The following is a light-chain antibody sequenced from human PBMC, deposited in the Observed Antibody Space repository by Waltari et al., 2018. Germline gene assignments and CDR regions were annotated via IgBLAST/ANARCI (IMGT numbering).Light chain of an antibody. J-gene: IGLJ3*02. CDR2: YGS. CDR1: NIGSKG. Sequence: SYVLTQPPSVSVAPGKTARITCGGNNIGSKGVHWYQQKPGQAPVVVIYYGSDRPSGIPERVSGSNSGNTATLTISRVEAGDEADYYCQVWDSSRDSWVFGGGTKLTVL. V-gene: IGLV3-21*04. CDR3: QVWDSSRDSWV.